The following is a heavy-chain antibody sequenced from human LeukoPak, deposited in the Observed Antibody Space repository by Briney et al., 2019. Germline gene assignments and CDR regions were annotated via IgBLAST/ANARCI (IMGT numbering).Heavy chain of an antibody. Sequence: GGSLRLSCAASGFTFSSYSMNWVRQAPGKGLEWVSSISSSSSYIYYADSVKGRFTISRGNAKNSLYLQMNSLRAEDTAVYYCARAYDYVWGSYRYPDYGGQGTLVTVSS. J-gene: IGHJ4*02. V-gene: IGHV3-21*01. D-gene: IGHD3-16*02. CDR1: GFTFSSYS. CDR2: ISSSSSYI. CDR3: ARAYDYVWGSYRYPDY.